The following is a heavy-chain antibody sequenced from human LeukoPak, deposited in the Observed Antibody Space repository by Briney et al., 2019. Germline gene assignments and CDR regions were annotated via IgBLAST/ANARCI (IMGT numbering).Heavy chain of an antibody. CDR1: GGTFSSYA. CDR3: ARSPGVGGKEWLSSENWFDP. J-gene: IGHJ5*02. CDR2: IIPIFGTA. V-gene: IGHV1-69*01. D-gene: IGHD3-3*01. Sequence: SVKVSCKASGGTFSSYAISWVRQAPGQGLEWMGGIIPIFGTANYAQKFQGRVTITADESTSTAYMELSSLRSEDTAVYYCARSPGVGGKEWLSSENWFDPWGQGTLVTVSS.